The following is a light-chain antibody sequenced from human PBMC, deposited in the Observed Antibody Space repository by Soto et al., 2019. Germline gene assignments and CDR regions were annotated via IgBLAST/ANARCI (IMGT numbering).Light chain of an antibody. CDR3: CSYASDSTYV. Sequence: QSVLTQPASVSGSPGQSITISCTGTSSDVGNYNLVSWYQQHPGKAPKFMIYEGSRRPSGVSNRFSGSKSGNAASLTISGLQAEDEADYYCCSYASDSTYVFGSGTKLTVL. V-gene: IGLV2-23*01. CDR1: SSDVGNYNL. CDR2: EGS. J-gene: IGLJ1*01.